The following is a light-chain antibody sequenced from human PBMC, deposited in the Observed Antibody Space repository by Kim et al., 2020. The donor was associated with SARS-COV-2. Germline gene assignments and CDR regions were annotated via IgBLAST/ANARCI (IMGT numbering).Light chain of an antibody. CDR3: MIWRSNTVV. CDR1: SGINVGTYW. V-gene: IGLV5-45*03. Sequence: QPVLTQPSSLSASPGASASLTCTLRSGINVGTYWMYWYQQKPGSPPQSLLRYKSDSEKQQGSGVPSRFSGSKDASANAGILLISGLQSEDEADYYCMIWRSNTVVFGGGTKLTVL. CDR2: YKSDSEK. J-gene: IGLJ2*01.